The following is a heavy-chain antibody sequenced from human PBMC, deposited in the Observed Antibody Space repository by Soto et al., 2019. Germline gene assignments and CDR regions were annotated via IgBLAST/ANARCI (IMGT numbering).Heavy chain of an antibody. Sequence: ASVKVSCKASGYTFTSYFISWVRQAPGQGLEWMGIINPSGGSTSYAQKFQGRVTMTRDTSTSTVYMELSSLRSEDTAVYYCARGEAVVPIYFDYWGQGTLVTVSS. J-gene: IGHJ4*02. D-gene: IGHD2-8*01. V-gene: IGHV1-46*01. CDR1: GYTFTSYF. CDR2: INPSGGST. CDR3: ARGEAVVPIYFDY.